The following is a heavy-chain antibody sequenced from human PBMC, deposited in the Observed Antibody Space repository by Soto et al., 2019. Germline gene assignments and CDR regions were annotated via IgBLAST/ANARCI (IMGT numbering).Heavy chain of an antibody. CDR1: GYTLTELS. Sequence: ASVNVSCKVAGYTLTELSMHWVRQAPGKGLEWMGGFDPEDGETIYAQKFQGRVTMTRSTSISTAYMELSSLRSEDTAVYYCARATLPGIRFDAFDIWGQGTRVTVSS. V-gene: IGHV1-24*01. CDR2: FDPEDGET. D-gene: IGHD1-20*01. J-gene: IGHJ3*02. CDR3: ARATLPGIRFDAFDI.